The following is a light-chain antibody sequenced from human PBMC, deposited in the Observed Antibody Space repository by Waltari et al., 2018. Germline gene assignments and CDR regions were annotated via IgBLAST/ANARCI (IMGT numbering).Light chain of an antibody. CDR3: QQSYSTPLT. CDR2: AAS. Sequence: DIQMTQSPSSLSASVGDRVTITCRASQSISRHLNWYQQKPGKAPKLLIYAASSLQSGVPSRFSGSGSGTDFTLTISSLQPEDFATYYCQQSYSTPLTFGGGTK. J-gene: IGKJ4*01. V-gene: IGKV1-39*01. CDR1: QSISRH.